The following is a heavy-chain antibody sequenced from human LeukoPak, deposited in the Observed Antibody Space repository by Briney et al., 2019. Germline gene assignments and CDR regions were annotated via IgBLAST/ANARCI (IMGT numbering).Heavy chain of an antibody. Sequence: GGSLRLSCAASGFTFSSYSMNWLGQAPGKGLEWVSAISGSGCNTYYADSVNGRFTISRDNSKSTLYLQMNSLRAEDTALYFCAKDLTTITSGWFDPWGQGTLVPVSS. CDR1: GFTFSSYS. J-gene: IGHJ5*01. CDR3: AKDLTTITSGWFDP. D-gene: IGHD3-9*01. V-gene: IGHV3-23*01. CDR2: ISGSGCNT.